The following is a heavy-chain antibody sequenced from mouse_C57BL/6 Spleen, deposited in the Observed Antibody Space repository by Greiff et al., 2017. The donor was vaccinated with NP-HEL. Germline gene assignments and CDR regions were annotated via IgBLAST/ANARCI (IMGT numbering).Heavy chain of an antibody. CDR1: GYAFSSSW. V-gene: IGHV1-82*01. J-gene: IGHJ3*01. CDR3: ARSLSYDYDGDWFAY. CDR2: IYPGDGDT. Sequence: VKLQESGPELVKPGASVKISCKASGYAFSSSWMNWVKQRPGKGLEWIGRIYPGDGDTNYNGKFKGKATLTADKSSSTAYMQLSSLTSEDSAVYFCARSLSYDYDGDWFAYWGQGTLVTVSA. D-gene: IGHD2-4*01.